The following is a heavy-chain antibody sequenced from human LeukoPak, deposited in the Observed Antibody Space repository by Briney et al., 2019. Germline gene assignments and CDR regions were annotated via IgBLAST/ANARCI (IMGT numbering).Heavy chain of an antibody. J-gene: IGHJ6*03. V-gene: IGHV1-8*01. CDR3: ARGLSLYDWNDVIDLYYYYYMDV. CDR2: MNPNSGNT. Sequence: GASVKVSCKASGYTFTSYDINWVRQATGQGLEWMGWMNPNSGNTGYAQKFQGRVTMTRNTSISTAYMELSSLRSEDMAVYYCARGLSLYDWNDVIDLYYYYYMDVWGKGTTVTISS. CDR1: GYTFTSYD. D-gene: IGHD1-1*01.